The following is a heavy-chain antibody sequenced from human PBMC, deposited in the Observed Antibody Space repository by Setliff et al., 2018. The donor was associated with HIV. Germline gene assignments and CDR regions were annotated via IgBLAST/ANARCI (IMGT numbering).Heavy chain of an antibody. V-gene: IGHV1-8*02. CDR1: GYTFTNSD. J-gene: IGHJ6*03. Sequence: VASVKVSCKASGYTFTNSDINWVRQATGQGLEWMGWMNPNSGNTGYAQKFQGRVIMTRDTSITTAYMELSSLRSDDTDVYYCARGAWYTSGWYSSRYMDVWGKGITVTVSS. D-gene: IGHD6-19*01. CDR3: ARGAWYTSGWYSSRYMDV. CDR2: MNPNSGNT.